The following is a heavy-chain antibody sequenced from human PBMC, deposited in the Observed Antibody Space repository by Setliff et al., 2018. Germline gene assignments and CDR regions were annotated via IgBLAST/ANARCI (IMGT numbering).Heavy chain of an antibody. J-gene: IGHJ6*03. CDR3: ARVVRGRFDAYYYYMDV. CDR2: ISGSGSYI. D-gene: IGHD3-10*02. V-gene: IGHV3-21*01. Sequence: PGGSLRLSCVVSGFTFRSYSMHWVRQVPEQGLEWVSSISGSGSYIYYADPVKGRFSISRDNSKNTLYLQMNTLRVEDTAVYYCARVVRGRFDAYYYYMDVWGTGTTVTVSS. CDR1: GFTFRSYS.